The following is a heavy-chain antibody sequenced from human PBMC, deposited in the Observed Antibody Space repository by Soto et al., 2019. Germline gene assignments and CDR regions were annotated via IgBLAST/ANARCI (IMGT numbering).Heavy chain of an antibody. CDR3: ASQPSTYYYYGMDV. CDR2: IIPIFGTA. J-gene: IGHJ6*02. CDR1: GGTFSSYA. Sequence: ASVKVSCKASGGTFSSYAISWVRQAPGQGLEWMGGIIPIFGTANYAQKFQGRVTITADESTSTAYMELSSLRSEDTAVYYCASQPSTYYYYGMDVWGQGTTVTVSS. V-gene: IGHV1-69*13.